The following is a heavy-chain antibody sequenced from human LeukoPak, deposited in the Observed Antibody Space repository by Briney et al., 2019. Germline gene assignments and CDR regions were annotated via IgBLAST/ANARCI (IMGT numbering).Heavy chain of an antibody. D-gene: IGHD6-13*01. J-gene: IGHJ5*02. V-gene: IGHV1-2*02. CDR1: GYTFTGYY. Sequence: GASVKVSCKASGYTFTGYYMHWVRQAPGQGLEWMGWINPNSGGTNYAQKFQGRVTMTRDTSTSTAYMELSRLRSDDTAVYYCAIAAADPYNWFDPWGQGTLVTVSS. CDR3: AIAAADPYNWFDP. CDR2: INPNSGGT.